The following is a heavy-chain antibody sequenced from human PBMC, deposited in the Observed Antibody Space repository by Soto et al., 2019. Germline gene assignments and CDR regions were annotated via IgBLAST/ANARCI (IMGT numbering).Heavy chain of an antibody. CDR3: ARRGWTTTGTDDAFDI. V-gene: IGHV4-39*01. CDR2: IYYSGST. D-gene: IGHD1-1*01. Sequence: QLQLQESGPGLVKPSETLSLTCTVSGGSISSSSYYWGWIRQPPGKGLEWIGSIYYSGSTYYNPSLKSRVTISVDTSKNQFSLKLSSVTAADTAVYYCARRGWTTTGTDDAFDIWGQGTMVTVSS. J-gene: IGHJ3*02. CDR1: GGSISSSSYY.